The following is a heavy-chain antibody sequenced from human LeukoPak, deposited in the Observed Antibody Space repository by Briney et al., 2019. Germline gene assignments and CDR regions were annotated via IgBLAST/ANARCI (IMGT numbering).Heavy chain of an antibody. CDR3: ARDRGYSHDT. Sequence: KPSQTLSLTCTVSGGSISSGGNSWGWIRQPPWKGLDWIGYIYHTGRTYYKPSLKSRVTISVDRSKNQFYLKLSSVTAADTAVYYCARDRGYSHDTWGQGTLLTVSS. CDR2: IYHTGRT. CDR1: GGSISSGGNS. D-gene: IGHD1-1*01. V-gene: IGHV4-30-2*01. J-gene: IGHJ5*02.